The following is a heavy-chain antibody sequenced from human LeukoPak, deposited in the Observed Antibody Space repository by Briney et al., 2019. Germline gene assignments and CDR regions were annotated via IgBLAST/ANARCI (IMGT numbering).Heavy chain of an antibody. D-gene: IGHD3-3*01. J-gene: IGHJ5*02. CDR2: IYYSGST. Sequence: SETLSLTCTVSGGSISSGEYYWSWIRQPPGKGLEWIGYIYYSGSTYYNPSLKSRVTISVDTSKNQFSLKLSSVTAADTAVYYCARGILSRENWFDPWGQGTLVTVSS. CDR3: ARGILSRENWFDP. V-gene: IGHV4-30-4*01. CDR1: GGSISSGEYY.